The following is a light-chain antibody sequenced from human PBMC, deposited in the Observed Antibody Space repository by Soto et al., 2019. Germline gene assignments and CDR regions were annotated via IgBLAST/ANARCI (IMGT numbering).Light chain of an antibody. Sequence: DIQMTQSPSSLSASVGDRVTITCRASQSISVCLAWYQQKAGKAPNLLIYKASRLESGVPSRFSGSGSGTEFTLTISSLQPDDFATYYCQHYNSYSAAFGQGTKVDIK. CDR2: KAS. CDR3: QHYNSYSAA. V-gene: IGKV1-5*03. J-gene: IGKJ1*01. CDR1: QSISVC.